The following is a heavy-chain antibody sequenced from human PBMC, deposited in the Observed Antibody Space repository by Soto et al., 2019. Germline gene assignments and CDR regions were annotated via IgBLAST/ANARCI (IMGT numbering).Heavy chain of an antibody. CDR3: AKGDATTVTTRAGYFDL. D-gene: IGHD4-17*01. V-gene: IGHV3-23*01. Sequence: EVHLLESGGGLVQPGGSLRLSCAASGFTFSSYAMSWVRQAPGKGLEWVSAISGSGGSTYYADSVKGRFTISRDNPKNTLYLQMNSLRAEDTAVYYCAKGDATTVTTRAGYFDLWGRGTLVTVSS. CDR1: GFTFSSYA. J-gene: IGHJ2*01. CDR2: ISGSGGST.